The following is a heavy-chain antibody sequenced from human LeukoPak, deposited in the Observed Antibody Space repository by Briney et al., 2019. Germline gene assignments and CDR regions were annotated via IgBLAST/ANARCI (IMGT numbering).Heavy chain of an antibody. CDR1: GYTFTGYY. CDR3: ARDKAYYYDSSGYGGAFDI. D-gene: IGHD3-22*01. V-gene: IGHV1-2*02. CDR2: INRNSGGT. J-gene: IGHJ3*02. Sequence: ASVKVSCKASGYTFTGYYMHWVRQAPGQGLEWMGWINRNSGGTNYAQKFQGRVTMTRDTSISTAYMELSRLRSDDTAVYYCARDKAYYYDSSGYGGAFDIWGQGTMVTVSS.